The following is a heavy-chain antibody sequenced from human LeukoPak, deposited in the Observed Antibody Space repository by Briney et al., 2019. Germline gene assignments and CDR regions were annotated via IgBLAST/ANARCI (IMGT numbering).Heavy chain of an antibody. J-gene: IGHJ4*02. D-gene: IGHD3-3*02. CDR3: ATHRSAFEF. Sequence: GGSLRLSCAASGFTFSTYGMSWVRQSPGKGPEWVAAISGSASGHITNYADSVMGRFTISRDNNKSTVYLQMNSLRVEDTAVYYCATHRSAFEFWGQGTLVTVSS. CDR2: ISGSASGHIT. V-gene: IGHV3-23*01. CDR1: GFTFSTYG.